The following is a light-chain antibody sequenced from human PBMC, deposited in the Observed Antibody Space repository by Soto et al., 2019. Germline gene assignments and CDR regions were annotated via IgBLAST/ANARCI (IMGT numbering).Light chain of an antibody. Sequence: QSALTQPASVSGSPGQSITISCSGTSSDVGGYNYVSWYQQHPGKAPKLMIYDVSNRPSGVSYRFSGSKSGNTASLTISGLQAEDEADYYCSSYTSSSTYVVFGGGTKLPS. CDR2: DVS. CDR1: SSDVGGYNY. V-gene: IGLV2-14*01. J-gene: IGLJ2*01. CDR3: SSYTSSSTYVV.